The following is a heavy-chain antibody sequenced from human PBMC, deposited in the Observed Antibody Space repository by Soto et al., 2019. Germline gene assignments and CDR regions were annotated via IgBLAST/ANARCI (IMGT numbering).Heavy chain of an antibody. CDR1: GGSISSGDYY. Sequence: QVQLQESGPGLVKPSQTLSLTCTVSGGSISSGDYYWSWIRQPPGKGLEWIGEIYYSGSTYDNPSLKSRVTISVDTSNNQFSLKLSSVTAAATAVYYCAICGGNSVYFDYWGQGTLVTVSS. CDR3: AICGGNSVYFDY. D-gene: IGHD2-21*02. J-gene: IGHJ4*02. V-gene: IGHV4-30-4*01. CDR2: IYYSGST.